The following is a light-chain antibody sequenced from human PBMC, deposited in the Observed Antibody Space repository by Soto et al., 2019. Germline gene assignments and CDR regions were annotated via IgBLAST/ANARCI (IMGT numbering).Light chain of an antibody. CDR1: QSISSN. V-gene: IGKV3-15*01. J-gene: IGKJ4*01. CDR2: RTS. Sequence: MWLSPAPQTVSQGERANLSCRASQSISSNLAWYQQKPGQAPRLLMFRTSTRATGVPARFSGSGSGTEFNITISCRHSEDIAVYYYQGYYNGARATFGGGTKVDI. CDR3: QGYYNGARAT.